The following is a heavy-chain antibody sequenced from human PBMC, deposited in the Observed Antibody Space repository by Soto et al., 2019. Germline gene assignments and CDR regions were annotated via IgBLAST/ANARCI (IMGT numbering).Heavy chain of an antibody. V-gene: IGHV4-30-2*06. Sequence: PSKTLSLTSAVSGGSISSGSFSWSWIRQSPGKGMGLIGYIYYSGSTYYNPSLKSRVTISVERSKNEFSLRLSSVTAADTAVYYCARATFIRKGYYDATDYYYFDYWGQGTLVTVSS. CDR1: GGSISSGSFS. CDR2: IYYSGST. J-gene: IGHJ4*02. D-gene: IGHD3-22*01. CDR3: ARATFIRKGYYDATDYYYFDY.